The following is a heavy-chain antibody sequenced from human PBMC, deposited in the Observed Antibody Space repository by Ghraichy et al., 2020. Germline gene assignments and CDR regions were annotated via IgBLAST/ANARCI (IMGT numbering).Heavy chain of an antibody. D-gene: IGHD5-24*01. Sequence: SETLSLTCTVSGASVTSGNYFWSWIRQPAGKGLEYIGRIYTGGSSNSNPSLKSRVTMSLDTSRNQFSLSLTSVTAADTAVYYCARLTMMASSEFFDLWGQGTLVTVSS. CDR2: IYTGGSS. J-gene: IGHJ4*02. CDR3: ARLTMMASSEFFDL. V-gene: IGHV4-61*02. CDR1: GASVTSGNYF.